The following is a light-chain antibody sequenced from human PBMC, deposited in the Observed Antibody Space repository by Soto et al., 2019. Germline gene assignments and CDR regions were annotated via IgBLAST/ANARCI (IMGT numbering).Light chain of an antibody. CDR2: VGTGGIVG. CDR3: GADHGSGSNFFVV. J-gene: IGLJ2*01. V-gene: IGLV9-49*01. Sequence: QFVLTQPPSASASLGASVTLTCTLSSGYSNYKVDWYQQRPGKGPRFVMRVGTGGIVGSKGDGIPDRFSVLGSGLNRYLTIKNIQEEDESDYHCGADHGSGSNFFVVFGGGTKLTVL. CDR1: SGYSNYK.